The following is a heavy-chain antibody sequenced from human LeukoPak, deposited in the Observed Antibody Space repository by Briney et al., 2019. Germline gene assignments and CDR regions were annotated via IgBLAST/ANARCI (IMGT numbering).Heavy chain of an antibody. J-gene: IGHJ4*02. V-gene: IGHV1-69*04. CDR3: AGEPPRGVAAITFDS. D-gene: IGHD5-12*01. Sequence: SVKVSCKASGGTLRNYGFNWVRQTPGQGLEWLGRIVPSLDILNYAQKFQGRLTLIADTSTTTAYMELSSLTSDDTAIYYCAGEPPRGVAAITFDSWGQGTLVTVSS. CDR1: GGTLRNYG. CDR2: IVPSLDIL.